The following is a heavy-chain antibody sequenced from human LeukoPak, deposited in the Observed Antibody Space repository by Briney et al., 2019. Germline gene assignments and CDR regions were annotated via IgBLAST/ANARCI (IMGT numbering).Heavy chain of an antibody. J-gene: IGHJ1*01. CDR1: GFTLSSYW. CDR2: IKQDGREK. D-gene: IGHD2-2*02. CDR3: AREVYCSSTSCYTGYFQH. Sequence: GSLKLSWSTPGFTLSSYWISWVRQAPGKGLEGVANIKQDGREKYYVDSVKGRFTISRDNAKNSLYLQMNSLRAEDTAVYYCAREVYCSSTSCYTGYFQHWGQGTLVTVSS. V-gene: IGHV3-7*01.